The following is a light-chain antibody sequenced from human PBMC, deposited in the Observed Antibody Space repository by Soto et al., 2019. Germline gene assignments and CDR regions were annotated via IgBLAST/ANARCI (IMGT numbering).Light chain of an antibody. CDR3: QQLAAT. CDR1: LSVASN. V-gene: IGKV3-11*01. J-gene: IGKJ5*01. CDR2: AAS. Sequence: EVVLTQSPATLSLSPGERATLSCRASLSVASNLAWYQQKPGQAPRLLIYAASNRATGISARFSGSGSGTDSPRTINSLEPEDFAVYYCQQLAATFGQGTRLEIK.